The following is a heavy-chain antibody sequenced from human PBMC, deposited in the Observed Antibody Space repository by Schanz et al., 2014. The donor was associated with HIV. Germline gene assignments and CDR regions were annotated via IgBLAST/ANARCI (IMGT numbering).Heavy chain of an antibody. CDR2: ISSSGSYI. CDR1: GFSFSRYT. Sequence: EVQVLESGGGLVQPGGSLRLSCAASGFSFSRYTMNWVRQAPGKGLEWVSSISSSGSYIFYADSVKGRFTISRDNAKNSLYLQVNSLRGEDTAVYYCASDTSAMYFFDNWGQGTLVTVSS. CDR3: ASDTSAMYFFDN. J-gene: IGHJ4*02. V-gene: IGHV3-21*01. D-gene: IGHD2-8*01.